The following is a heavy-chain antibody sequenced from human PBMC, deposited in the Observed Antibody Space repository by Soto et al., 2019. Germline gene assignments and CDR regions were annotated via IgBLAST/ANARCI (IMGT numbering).Heavy chain of an antibody. Sequence: QVQLVESGGGVVQPGTSLRLSCVASGFIFRSFGMHWVRQAPGKGLEWVTVISYDGADEYYADSVKGRFTISRDNSKNTLYLHMNSLRADDTGVYFCAKDVISVAAYSYYCYGMAVSGQGTTVTVSS. CDR3: AKDVISVAAYSYYCYGMAV. V-gene: IGHV3-30*18. D-gene: IGHD6-19*01. J-gene: IGHJ6*02. CDR2: ISYDGADE. CDR1: GFIFRSFG.